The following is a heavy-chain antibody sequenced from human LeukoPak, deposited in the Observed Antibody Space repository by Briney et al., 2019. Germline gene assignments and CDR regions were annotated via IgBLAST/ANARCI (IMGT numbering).Heavy chain of an antibody. V-gene: IGHV1-2*02. CDR3: ATNILVRDIINWFDP. CDR2: IKPNSGEP. Sequence: ASVKVSCKASGYSFADYYMHWVRQAPGQGLEWMGWIKPNSGEPRSAQKFQGRVIMTRHTSTGTAYLELSSLRYDDTAVYYCATNILVRDIINWFDPWGQGTLVTVSS. J-gene: IGHJ5*02. D-gene: IGHD3-10*01. CDR1: GYSFADYY.